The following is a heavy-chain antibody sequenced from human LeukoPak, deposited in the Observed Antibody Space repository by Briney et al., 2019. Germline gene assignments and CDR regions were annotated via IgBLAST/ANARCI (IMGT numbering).Heavy chain of an antibody. D-gene: IGHD1-26*01. CDR2: ITGSGGST. CDR3: AKAVSTLIVGATNFDY. J-gene: IGHJ4*02. CDR1: GFSFSGYA. Sequence: GGSLRLSCAASGFSFSGYAMTWVRQAPGKGLDWVSAITGSGGSTYYADSVKGRFTISRDNSKNTLYLQMNSLRVEDTAVYYCAKAVSTLIVGATNFDYWGQGTLVTVSS. V-gene: IGHV3-23*01.